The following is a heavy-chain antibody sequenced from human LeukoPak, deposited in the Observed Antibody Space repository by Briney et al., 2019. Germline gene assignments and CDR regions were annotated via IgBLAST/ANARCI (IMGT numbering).Heavy chain of an antibody. Sequence: ASVKVSCKASGGTFSSYAISWVRQAPGQGLEWMGGIIPIFGTANYAQKFQGRVTITADESTSTAYMELSSLRSEDTAVYYCAGEVYCGGDCYPPSAFDIWGQGTMVTVSS. V-gene: IGHV1-69*13. J-gene: IGHJ3*02. D-gene: IGHD2-21*02. CDR1: GGTFSSYA. CDR2: IIPIFGTA. CDR3: AGEVYCGGDCYPPSAFDI.